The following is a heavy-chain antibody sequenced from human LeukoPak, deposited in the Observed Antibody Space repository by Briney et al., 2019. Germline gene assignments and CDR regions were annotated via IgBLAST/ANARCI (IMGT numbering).Heavy chain of an antibody. V-gene: IGHV4-59*08. J-gene: IGHJ4*02. CDR3: ARQVGLYYFDY. Sequence: SETLSLTCTVSGGSISSYYWSWIRQPPGKGLEWIGYVYYSGSTNYNPSLKSRVTISVDTSKNQFSLKLSSVTAADTAVYYCARQVGLYYFDYWGQGTLVTVSS. CDR1: GGSISSYY. D-gene: IGHD1-26*01. CDR2: VYYSGST.